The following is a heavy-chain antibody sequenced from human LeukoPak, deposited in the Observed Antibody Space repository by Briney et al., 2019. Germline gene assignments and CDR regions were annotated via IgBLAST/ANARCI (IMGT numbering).Heavy chain of an antibody. V-gene: IGHV3-48*01. CDR2: ISSSSSTI. CDR1: GFTFSSYS. Sequence: PGGSLRLSCAASGFTFSSYSMNWVRQAPGKGLEWVSYISSSSSTIYYADSVKGRFTISRDNAKNSLYLQMNSLRAEDTAVYYCAKDHDYVWGSYWGQGTLVTVSS. CDR3: AKDHDYVWGSY. D-gene: IGHD3-16*01. J-gene: IGHJ4*02.